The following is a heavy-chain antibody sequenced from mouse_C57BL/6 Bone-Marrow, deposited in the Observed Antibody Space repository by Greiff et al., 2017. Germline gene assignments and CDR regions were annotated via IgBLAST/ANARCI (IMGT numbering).Heavy chain of an antibody. Sequence: EVQLQESGGGLVQPGGSLSLSCAASGFTFTDYYMSWVRQPPGKALEWLGFIRNKANGYTTEYSASVKGRFTISRDNSQSILYLQMNALRAEDSATYYCARDLIYDGYYARDYWGQGTSVTVSS. J-gene: IGHJ4*01. CDR2: IRNKANGYTT. D-gene: IGHD2-3*01. V-gene: IGHV7-3*01. CDR1: GFTFTDYY. CDR3: ARDLIYDGYYARDY.